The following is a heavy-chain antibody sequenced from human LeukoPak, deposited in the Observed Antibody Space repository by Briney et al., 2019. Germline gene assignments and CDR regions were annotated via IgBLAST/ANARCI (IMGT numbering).Heavy chain of an antibody. CDR1: GYTFTSYA. Sequence: ASVKVSCKASGYTFTSYAMHWVRQAPGQRLEWMGWINAGNGNTKYSQKFQGRVTVTRDTSASTAYMELRSLRSEDTAVYYCASGLQGAASVPHYYYGMDVWGQGTTVTVSS. CDR3: ASGLQGAASVPHYYYGMDV. CDR2: INAGNGNT. J-gene: IGHJ6*02. D-gene: IGHD1-26*01. V-gene: IGHV1-3*01.